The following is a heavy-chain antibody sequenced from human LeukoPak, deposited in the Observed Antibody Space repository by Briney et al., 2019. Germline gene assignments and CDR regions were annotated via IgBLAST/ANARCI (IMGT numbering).Heavy chain of an antibody. V-gene: IGHV1-2*02. Sequence: ASVKVSCKASGFTFNVHYMHWVRQAPGQGLEWMGWITPNNGATNYAQKFQGRVTMTRDTSISTAYMELSRLTSDDTAVYYCARDVGPYGSGSYGSWFDPWGQGTLVSVSS. J-gene: IGHJ5*02. CDR1: GFTFNVHY. CDR2: ITPNNGAT. D-gene: IGHD3-10*01. CDR3: ARDVGPYGSGSYGSWFDP.